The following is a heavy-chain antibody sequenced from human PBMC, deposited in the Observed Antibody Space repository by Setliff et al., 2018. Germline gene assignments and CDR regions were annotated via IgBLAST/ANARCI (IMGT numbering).Heavy chain of an antibody. CDR3: AKDGSGSYDYLDY. D-gene: IGHD6-13*01. CDR1: GFTFTSYS. J-gene: IGHJ4*02. Sequence: PGGSLRLSCGASGFTFTSYSMTWVRQAPGKGLEWVSSISSSSSYIYYADSVKGRFTISRDNAKNSAYLQMNSLRAEDTAIYYCAKDGSGSYDYLDYWGQGTLVTVSS. CDR2: ISSSSSYI. V-gene: IGHV3-21*01.